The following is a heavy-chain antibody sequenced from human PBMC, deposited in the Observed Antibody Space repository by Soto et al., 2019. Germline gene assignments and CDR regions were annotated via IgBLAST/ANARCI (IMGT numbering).Heavy chain of an antibody. D-gene: IGHD3-16*02. Sequence: QVQLVQSGAEVKKTGASVKVSCKASGYTFTSYGISWVRQAPGQGFEWMGWISAYNGNTNYAQKLQGRVTMTTDTSKSTAYMELRSLRSDDTAVYYCARVEITFGGVIVDAFDIWGQGTMFTVSS. CDR3: ARVEITFGGVIVDAFDI. V-gene: IGHV1-18*01. CDR2: ISAYNGNT. J-gene: IGHJ3*02. CDR1: GYTFTSYG.